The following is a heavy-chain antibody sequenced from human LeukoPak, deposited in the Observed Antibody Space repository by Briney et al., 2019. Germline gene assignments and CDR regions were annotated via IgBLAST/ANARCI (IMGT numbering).Heavy chain of an antibody. J-gene: IGHJ4*02. CDR3: ARDFGNSGWYTFDY. Sequence: PSQTLSVTCAISGDSVSSNNGAWNWIRQSPSRGLEWLGRTYYRSKWYYDYAASFNGRITINPDTSNNQMSLLLTSVTPEDTAVYYCARDFGNSGWYTFDYWGQGALVTVSS. CDR1: GDSVSSNNGA. D-gene: IGHD6-19*01. CDR2: TYYRSKWYY. V-gene: IGHV6-1*01.